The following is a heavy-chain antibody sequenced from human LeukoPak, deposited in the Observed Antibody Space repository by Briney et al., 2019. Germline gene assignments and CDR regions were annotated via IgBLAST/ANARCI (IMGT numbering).Heavy chain of an antibody. J-gene: IGHJ3*02. V-gene: IGHV4-59*01. CDR3: ARSLYRYGADASDI. D-gene: IGHD5-18*01. Sequence: SETLSLTCTVSGGSMRYFYWSWVRQTPGKGLEWLGYVFDSGNTNYNPSLNSRLAISVDTSKNQFSLKLSSVTAADTAVYYCARSLYRYGADASDIWGQGTMVTVSS. CDR2: VFDSGNT. CDR1: GGSMRYFY.